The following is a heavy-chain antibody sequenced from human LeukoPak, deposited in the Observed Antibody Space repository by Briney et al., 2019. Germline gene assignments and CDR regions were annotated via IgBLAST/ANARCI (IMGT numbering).Heavy chain of an antibody. CDR1: GYTFTNYD. V-gene: IGHV1-46*01. D-gene: IGHD2-21*01. J-gene: IGHJ4*02. CDR3: ARGAPLWIAAPKYYFDY. CDR2: SNPSGGST. Sequence: ASVKVSCKASGYTFTNYDINWVRQAPGQGLQWMGISNPSGGSTTYAQTFQGRVTMTRDTSTSTVYMELSSLRSEDTAVYYCARGAPLWIAAPKYYFDYWGQGTLVTVSS.